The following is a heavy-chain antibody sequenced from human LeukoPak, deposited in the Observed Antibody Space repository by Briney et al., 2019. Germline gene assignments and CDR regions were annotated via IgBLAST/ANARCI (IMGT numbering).Heavy chain of an antibody. V-gene: IGHV3-20*04. CDR3: ARDRGYGSGSYYATLGFDY. CDR1: GFTFDDYG. J-gene: IGHJ4*02. D-gene: IGHD3-10*01. CDR2: INWNDGST. Sequence: GGSLRLSCAASGFTFDDYGMSWVRQAPGKGLEWVSGINWNDGSTGYADSVKGRFTISRDNAKNSLYLQMNSLRAEDTALYYCARDRGYGSGSYYATLGFDYWGQGTLVTVSS.